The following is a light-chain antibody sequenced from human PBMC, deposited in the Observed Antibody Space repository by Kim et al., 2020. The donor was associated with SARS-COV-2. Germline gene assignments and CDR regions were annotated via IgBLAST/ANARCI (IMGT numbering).Light chain of an antibody. CDR2: GAS. CDR1: QSISSS. J-gene: IGKJ2*01. Sequence: VSPGERATLSCRASQSISSSLAWYQQKPGQAPRLLIYGASTRATGIPARFSGSGSGTDFTLIISSLQSEDFVVYYCQQYSKWPPYTFGQGTKLEI. V-gene: IGKV3-15*01. CDR3: QQYSKWPPYT.